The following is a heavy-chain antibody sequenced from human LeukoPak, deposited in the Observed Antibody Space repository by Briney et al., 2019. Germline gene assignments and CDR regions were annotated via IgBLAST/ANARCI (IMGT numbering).Heavy chain of an antibody. J-gene: IGHJ4*02. V-gene: IGHV3-48*01. D-gene: IGHD6-19*01. Sequence: PGGSLTLSCAASGFTFSSYNMNWVRQAPGKGLDWVSFISSSGSSITYADSVKGRFTISRDNVKNSLYLQMNSLRAEDTAVYYCAKPMIAVAVHFDYWGQGTLVTVSS. CDR2: ISSSGSSI. CDR1: GFTFSSYN. CDR3: AKPMIAVAVHFDY.